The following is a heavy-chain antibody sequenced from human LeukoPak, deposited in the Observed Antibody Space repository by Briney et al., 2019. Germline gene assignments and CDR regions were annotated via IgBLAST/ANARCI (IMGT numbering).Heavy chain of an antibody. V-gene: IGHV3-74*01. J-gene: IGHJ4*02. Sequence: GGSLRLSCAASRFTFSSYWFHWVRQAPGKGLVWVSRIGNDGSDTIYADSVKGRFTISRDNAKSTLYLQMNSLKAEDTAVYYCARLTLSSGYFWGQGTLVTVSS. CDR1: RFTFSSYW. CDR2: IGNDGSDT. CDR3: ARLTLSSGYF. D-gene: IGHD3-22*01.